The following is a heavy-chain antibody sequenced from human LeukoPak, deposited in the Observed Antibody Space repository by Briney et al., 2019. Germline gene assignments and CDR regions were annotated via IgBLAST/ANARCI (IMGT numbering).Heavy chain of an antibody. Sequence: GGSLRLSCAASGFTFSSYGMNWVRQAPGKGLECVSGISASGGTTYYADSVKGRFTISRDNSKNTLVLQLNSLRAEDTAVYYCAKDPTDFDSSGQTYFDYWGQGTLVTVSS. CDR1: GFTFSSYG. V-gene: IGHV3-23*01. CDR3: AKDPTDFDSSGQTYFDY. D-gene: IGHD3-22*01. CDR2: ISASGGTT. J-gene: IGHJ4*02.